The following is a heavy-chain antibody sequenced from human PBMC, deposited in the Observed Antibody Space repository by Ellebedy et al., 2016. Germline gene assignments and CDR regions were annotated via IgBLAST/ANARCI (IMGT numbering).Heavy chain of an antibody. CDR2: IYHSGST. V-gene: IGHV4-4*02. CDR1: GCSISSSNW. Sequence: GSLRLSXAVSGCSISSSNWCSWVRQPPGKGLEWIGEIYHSGSTNYNPSLKSRVTISVDKSKNQFSLKLSSVTAADTAVYYCARRIPAAIIWNWGQGTLVTVSS. CDR3: ARRIPAAIIWN. D-gene: IGHD2-2*01. J-gene: IGHJ4*02.